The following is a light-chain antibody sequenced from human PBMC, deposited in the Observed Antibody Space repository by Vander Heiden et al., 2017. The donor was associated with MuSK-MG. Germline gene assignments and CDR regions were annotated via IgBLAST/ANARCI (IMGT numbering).Light chain of an antibody. Sequence: DIQMTQSPSSLSASVGDRVTITCQASQDISNYLNWYQQLPGKAPKLLIYDASNLETGVPSRFTGTGSGTDFTFTISSLHPEDVATYYCQQYYNLPKTFGQGTKLEIK. CDR1: QDISNY. V-gene: IGKV1-33*01. CDR2: DAS. J-gene: IGKJ2*01. CDR3: QQYYNLPKT.